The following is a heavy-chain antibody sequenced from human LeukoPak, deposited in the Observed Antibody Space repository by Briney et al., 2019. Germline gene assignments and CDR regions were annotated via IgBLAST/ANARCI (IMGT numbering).Heavy chain of an antibody. CDR1: GVSIRGSNYY. Sequence: SETLSLTCNVSGVSIRGSNYYWGLIRQPPGKGLQWIGSIHYSGTTYYNPSLKSRVTISVDTSKNQFSLKLSSVTATDTAVYYCARPRKYEFDPWGQGTLVTVSS. J-gene: IGHJ5*02. D-gene: IGHD2-8*01. CDR2: IHYSGTT. CDR3: ARPRKYEFDP. V-gene: IGHV4-39*07.